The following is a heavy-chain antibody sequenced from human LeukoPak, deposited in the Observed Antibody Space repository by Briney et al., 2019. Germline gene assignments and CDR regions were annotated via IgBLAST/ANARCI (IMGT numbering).Heavy chain of an antibody. CDR1: GFTFSNYA. CDR3: ASHYDTSGYHYFDF. CDR2: ISSDGTNK. V-gene: IGHV3-30-3*02. Sequence: GGSLRLSCAASGFTFSNYAMHWVRQAPGKGLEWVAVISSDGTNKYYADSVKGRFTISRDNSKNTLYVQLNSLRAEDTAVYSCASHYDTSGYHYFDFWGQGTLVTVSS. D-gene: IGHD3-22*01. J-gene: IGHJ4*02.